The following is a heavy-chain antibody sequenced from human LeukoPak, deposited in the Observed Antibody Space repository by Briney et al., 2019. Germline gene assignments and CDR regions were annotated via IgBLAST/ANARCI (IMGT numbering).Heavy chain of an antibody. CDR3: ARGLIAARPLDY. D-gene: IGHD6-6*01. Sequence: SETLSLTCAVYGGSFSGYYWSWLRQPPGKGLEWIGEITHSGSTNYNPSLKSRVTISTDTSKNQFSLKLNSVTAADTAVYYCARGLIAARPLDYWGQGTLVTVPS. V-gene: IGHV4-34*01. J-gene: IGHJ4*02. CDR1: GGSFSGYY. CDR2: ITHSGST.